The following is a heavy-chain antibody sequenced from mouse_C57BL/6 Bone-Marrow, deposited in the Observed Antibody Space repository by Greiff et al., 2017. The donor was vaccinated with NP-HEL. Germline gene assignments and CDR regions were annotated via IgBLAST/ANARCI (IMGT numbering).Heavy chain of an antibody. CDR1: GYTFTDYN. CDR3: ARVPITSGFAY. CDR2: INPNNGGT. V-gene: IGHV1-18*01. D-gene: IGHD1-1*01. J-gene: IGHJ3*01. Sequence: SGPELVKPGASVKIPCKASGYTFTDYNMDWVKQSPGKSLEWIGDINPNNGGTIYNQKFKGKATLTVDKSSSTVYLALRSLTSEVTAVYYCARVPITSGFAYWGQGTLVTVSA.